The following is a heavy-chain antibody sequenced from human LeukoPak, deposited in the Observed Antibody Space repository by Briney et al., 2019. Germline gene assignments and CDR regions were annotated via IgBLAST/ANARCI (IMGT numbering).Heavy chain of an antibody. J-gene: IGHJ6*03. V-gene: IGHV1-18*01. CDR1: GYTFTSYG. CDR2: ISAYNGNT. Sequence: ASVKVSCKASGYTFTSYGISWVRQAPGQGLEWMGWISAYNGNTNYAQKFQGRVTITRNTSISTAYMELSSLRSEDTAVYYCARAVGASSGWSALYYYYYMDVWGKGTTVTVSS. D-gene: IGHD6-19*01. CDR3: ARAVGASSGWSALYYYYYMDV.